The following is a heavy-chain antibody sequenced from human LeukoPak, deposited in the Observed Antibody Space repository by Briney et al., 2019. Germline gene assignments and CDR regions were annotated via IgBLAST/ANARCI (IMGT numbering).Heavy chain of an antibody. CDR1: GGSISSYY. J-gene: IGHJ6*02. V-gene: IGHV4-4*07. CDR3: ARARGYSGYEADYYGMDV. CDR2: NYTSGST. D-gene: IGHD5-12*01. Sequence: SETLSLTCTVSGGSISSYYWSWIRQPAGKGLEWIGRNYTSGSTNYNPSLKSRVTMSVDTSKNQFSLKLSSVTAADTAVYYCARARGYSGYEADYYGMDVWGQGTTVTVSS.